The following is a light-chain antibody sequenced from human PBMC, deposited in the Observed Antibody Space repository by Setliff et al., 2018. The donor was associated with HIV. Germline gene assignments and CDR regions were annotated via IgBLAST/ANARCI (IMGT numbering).Light chain of an antibody. V-gene: IGLV2-23*02. J-gene: IGLJ1*01. CDR2: YVK. CDR3: CSYAGSGPV. CDR1: SSDVGGYNY. Sequence: QSVLAQPASVSGSPGQSITLSCTGTSSDVGGYNYVSWYQQHPDKAPKLMIYYVKNRPSGVSDRFSGSKSDNTASLTISGLQAEDEADYYCCSYAGSGPVFGAGTKGTVL.